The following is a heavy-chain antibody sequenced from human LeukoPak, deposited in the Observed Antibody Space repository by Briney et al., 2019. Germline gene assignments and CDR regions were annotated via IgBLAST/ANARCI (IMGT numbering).Heavy chain of an antibody. V-gene: IGHV3-48*03. CDR2: ISSSGSTI. D-gene: IGHD4-17*01. Sequence: GGSLRLSCTASGFTFGDSALNWVRQAPGKGLEWVSYISSSGSTIYYADSVKGRFTISRDNAKKSLYLQMNSLRAEDTAVYYCARARYGDYLDYWGQGTLVTVSS. CDR1: GFTFGDSA. J-gene: IGHJ4*02. CDR3: ARARYGDYLDY.